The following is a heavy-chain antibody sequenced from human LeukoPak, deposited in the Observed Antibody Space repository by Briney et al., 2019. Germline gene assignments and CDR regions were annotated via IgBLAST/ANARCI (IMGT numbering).Heavy chain of an antibody. CDR3: VKDRTGTYTLDY. Sequence: GGSLRLSCGASGFTFSNSAMSWVRQAPGKGLEWVAVISGGGGLTYYADSVKGRFTISRDNSKNTLNLQMNSLRAEDTAVYYCVKDRTGTYTLDYWGQGTLVTVSS. CDR1: GFTFSNSA. V-gene: IGHV3-23*01. CDR2: ISGGGGLT. D-gene: IGHD3-10*01. J-gene: IGHJ4*02.